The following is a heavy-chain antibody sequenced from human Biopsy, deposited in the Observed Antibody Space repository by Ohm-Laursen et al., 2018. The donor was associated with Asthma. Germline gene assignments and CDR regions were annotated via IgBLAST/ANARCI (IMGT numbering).Heavy chain of an antibody. D-gene: IGHD1-26*01. Sequence: SLRLSCTASGFTFDDYAMHWVRQAPGKGLEWVSGISWNSGSIGYADSVKGRFIISRDNAKNSLYLQMNSLRAEDTALYYCAKGEWELLEANFDYWGQGTLVTVSS. CDR1: GFTFDDYA. CDR3: AKGEWELLEANFDY. V-gene: IGHV3-9*01. J-gene: IGHJ4*02. CDR2: ISWNSGSI.